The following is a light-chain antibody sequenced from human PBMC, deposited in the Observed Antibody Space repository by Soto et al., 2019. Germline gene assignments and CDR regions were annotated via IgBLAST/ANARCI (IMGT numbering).Light chain of an antibody. V-gene: IGKV3-20*01. CDR3: QQYGSSPWT. CDR2: GAS. Sequence: EIVLTQSPGTLSLSPGERATLSCRASQSVSSSYLAWYQQKPGQAPRLLIYGASSRATGIPDRFRRSGSGTDFTLTISRLEPEDFAVYYCQQYGSSPWTFGQGTKVDIK. CDR1: QSVSSSY. J-gene: IGKJ1*01.